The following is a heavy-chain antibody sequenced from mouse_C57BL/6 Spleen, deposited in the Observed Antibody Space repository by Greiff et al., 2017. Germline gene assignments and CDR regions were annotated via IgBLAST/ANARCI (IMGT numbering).Heavy chain of an antibody. J-gene: IGHJ4*01. CDR3: ARAITTTGYAMDY. V-gene: IGHV5-16*01. D-gene: IGHD1-1*01. CDR1: GFTFSDYY. CDR2: INYDGSST. Sequence: EVKLVESEGGLVQPGSSMKLSCTASGFTFSDYYMAWVRQVPEKGLEWVANINYDGSSTYYLDSLKSRFIISGDNAKNILYLQMSSLKSEDTATYYCARAITTTGYAMDYWGQGTSVTVSS.